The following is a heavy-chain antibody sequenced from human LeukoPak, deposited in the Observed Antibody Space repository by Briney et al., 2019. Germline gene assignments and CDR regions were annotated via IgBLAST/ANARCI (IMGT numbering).Heavy chain of an antibody. CDR1: GFTFSSYA. CDR3: ARDRVVGAPGAFDI. V-gene: IGHV3-30-3*01. CDR2: ISYDGSNK. Sequence: PGGSLSLSCAASGFTFSSYAMHWVRQAPGKGLEWVAVISYDGSNKYYADSVKGRFTISRDNSKNTLYLQMNSLRAEDTAVYYCARDRVVGAPGAFDIWGQGTMVTVSS. J-gene: IGHJ3*02. D-gene: IGHD1-26*01.